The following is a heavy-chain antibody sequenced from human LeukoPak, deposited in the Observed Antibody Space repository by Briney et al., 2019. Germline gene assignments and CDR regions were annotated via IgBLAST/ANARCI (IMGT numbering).Heavy chain of an antibody. V-gene: IGHV3-30*02. J-gene: IGHJ4*02. CDR1: GFTFSSYG. CDR3: AKDTKDIVVVPAASRPGALDY. D-gene: IGHD2-2*01. Sequence: GGSLRLSCAASGFTFSSYGMHWVRQSPGKGLEWVAFIRYDGSNKYYADSVKGRFTISRDNSKNTLYLQKNSLRAEDTAVYYCAKDTKDIVVVPAASRPGALDYWGQGTLVTVSS. CDR2: IRYDGSNK.